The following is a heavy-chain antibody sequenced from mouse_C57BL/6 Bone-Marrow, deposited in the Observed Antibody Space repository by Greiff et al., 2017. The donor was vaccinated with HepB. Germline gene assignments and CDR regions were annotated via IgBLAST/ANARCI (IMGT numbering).Heavy chain of an antibody. CDR2: IYPRSGNT. CDR1: GYTFTSYG. J-gene: IGHJ4*01. CDR3: AVPFYYAMDY. V-gene: IGHV1-81*01. Sequence: VKLQESGAELARPGASVKLSCKASGYTFTSYGISWVKQRTGQGLEWIGEIYPRSGNTYYNEKFKGKATLTADKSSSTAYMELRSLTSEDSAVYFCAVPFYYAMDYWGQGTSVTVSS.